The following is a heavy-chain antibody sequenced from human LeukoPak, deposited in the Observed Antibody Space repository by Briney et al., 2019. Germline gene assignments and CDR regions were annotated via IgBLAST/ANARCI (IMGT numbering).Heavy chain of an antibody. CDR3: ARGRYGYSLGYYYYYMDV. CDR1: GGSISSGGYY. V-gene: IGHV4-31*03. CDR2: IYYSGST. Sequence: PSETLSLTCTVSGGSISSGGYYWSWIRQHPGKGLEWIGYIYYSGSTYYNPSLKSRVTISVDTSKNQFSLKPSSVTAADTAVYYCARGRYGYSLGYYYYYMDVWGKGTTVTVSS. D-gene: IGHD5-18*01. J-gene: IGHJ6*03.